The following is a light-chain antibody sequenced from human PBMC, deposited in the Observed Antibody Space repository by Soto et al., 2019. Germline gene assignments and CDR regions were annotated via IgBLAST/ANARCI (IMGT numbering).Light chain of an antibody. CDR1: QTIRSNY. V-gene: IGKV3-20*01. CDR2: GAS. J-gene: IGKJ1*01. Sequence: ETVLTQSPGTLSLSPGERATLSCRASQTIRSNYLAWYRQTPDQAPSLLIYGASNRATGIADRFSCSGSGIDFTLTISCLEPDDFALYYCQQYGSSPLTFGKGTNVEIK. CDR3: QQYGSSPLT.